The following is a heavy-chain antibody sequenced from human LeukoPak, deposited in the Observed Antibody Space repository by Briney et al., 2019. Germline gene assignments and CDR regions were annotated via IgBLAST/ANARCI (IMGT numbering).Heavy chain of an antibody. CDR2: IWYDGSNK. J-gene: IGHJ4*02. Sequence: GRSLRLSCAASGFTFSSYGMHWVRQAPGKGLEWVAVIWYDGSNKYYADSVKGRFTISRDNSKNTLYLQMNSLRAEDTAVYYCARGSDDDFWSGYYTQYYFDYWGQGTLVTVSS. D-gene: IGHD3-3*01. V-gene: IGHV3-33*01. CDR3: ARGSDDDFWSGYYTQYYFDY. CDR1: GFTFSSYG.